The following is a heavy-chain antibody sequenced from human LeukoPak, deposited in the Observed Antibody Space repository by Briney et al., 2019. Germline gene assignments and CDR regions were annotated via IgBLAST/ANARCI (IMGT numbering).Heavy chain of an antibody. CDR2: INPYSGYT. J-gene: IGHJ4*02. D-gene: IGHD4-17*01. CDR1: GYTFSDYF. CDR3: AKEHITTVTPGGC. V-gene: IGHV1-2*06. Sequence: ASVKVSCKASGYTFSDYFIHWVRQAPGQGLEWMGRINPYSGYTNYAQKFHGRVTMTRDSSVRTAYMEVSSLTSDDTAIYYCAKEHITTVTPGGCWGQGTLLTVSS.